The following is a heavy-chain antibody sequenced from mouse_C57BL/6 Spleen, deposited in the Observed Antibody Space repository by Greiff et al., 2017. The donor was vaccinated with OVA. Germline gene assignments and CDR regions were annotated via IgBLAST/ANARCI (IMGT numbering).Heavy chain of an antibody. CDR3: ARYYGSNYAMDY. V-gene: IGHV1-69*01. Sequence: VKLQQPGAELVMPGASVKLSCKASGYTFTSYWMHWVKQRPGQGLEWIGEIDPSDSYTTYNQKFKGKFTLTVDNSSSTAYMQLSSLTSEDSAVYYCARYYGSNYAMDYWGQGTSVTVSS. CDR2: IDPSDSYT. CDR1: GYTFTSYW. J-gene: IGHJ4*01. D-gene: IGHD1-1*01.